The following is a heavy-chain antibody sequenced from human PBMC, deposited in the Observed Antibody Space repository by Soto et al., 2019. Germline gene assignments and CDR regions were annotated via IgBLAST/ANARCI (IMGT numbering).Heavy chain of an antibody. J-gene: IGHJ6*02. CDR3: ARDRGIVVVSGMDV. CDR1: GFTFSSYG. Sequence: GGSLRLSCAASGFTFSSYGMHWVRQAPGKGLEWVAFISNGGSTKYYADSVKGRFTISRDNSKNSLYLQMNSLRDEDTAVYYCARDRGIVVVSGMDVWGQGTTVTVSS. CDR2: ISNGGSTK. V-gene: IGHV3-30*02. D-gene: IGHD3-22*01.